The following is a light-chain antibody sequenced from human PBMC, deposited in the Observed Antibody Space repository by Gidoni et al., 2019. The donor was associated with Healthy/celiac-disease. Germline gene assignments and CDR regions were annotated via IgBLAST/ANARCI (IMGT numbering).Light chain of an antibody. V-gene: IGKV1-33*01. CDR2: DAS. Sequence: SSLSASVGDRVTITCQASQDISNYLNWYQQKPGKAPKLLIYDASNLATGVPSRFSESGSGTAFTFTISSLQPEDIATYYCQQYDNLPRYTFGQGTKLEI. CDR3: QQYDNLPRYT. CDR1: QDISNY. J-gene: IGKJ2*01.